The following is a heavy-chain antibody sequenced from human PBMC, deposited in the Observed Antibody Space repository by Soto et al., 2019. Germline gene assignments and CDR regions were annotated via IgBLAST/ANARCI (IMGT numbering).Heavy chain of an antibody. D-gene: IGHD6-13*01. V-gene: IGHV4-31*03. CDR2: IYYSGST. Sequence: SETLSLTCTVSGGSISSGGYYWSWIRQHPGKGLEWIGYIYYSGSTYYNPSLKSRVNISVDTSKNQFSLKLSSVTAADTAVYYCARDRRQAAAGIGLDPWGQGTLVTVSS. CDR1: GGSISSGGYY. CDR3: ARDRRQAAAGIGLDP. J-gene: IGHJ5*02.